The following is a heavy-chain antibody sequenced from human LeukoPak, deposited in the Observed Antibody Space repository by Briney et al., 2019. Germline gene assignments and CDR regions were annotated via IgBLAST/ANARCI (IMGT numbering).Heavy chain of an antibody. CDR1: GGSISSGDYY. D-gene: IGHD4-17*01. J-gene: IGHJ4*02. Sequence: PSQTLSLTYTVSGGSISSGDYYWSWIRQPPGKGLEWIGYIYYSGSTYYNPSLKSRVTISVDTSKNQFSLKLSSVTAADTAVYYCARVSGDYDANYFDYWGQGTLVTVSS. CDR3: ARVSGDYDANYFDY. V-gene: IGHV4-30-4*08. CDR2: IYYSGST.